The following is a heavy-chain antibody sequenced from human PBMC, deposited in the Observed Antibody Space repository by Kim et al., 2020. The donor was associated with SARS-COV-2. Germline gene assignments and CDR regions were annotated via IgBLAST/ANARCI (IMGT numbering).Heavy chain of an antibody. CDR2: IKQDGSEK. D-gene: IGHD6-13*01. CDR1: GFTFSSYW. J-gene: IGHJ6*02. CDR3: ARDRGAAAGSVYYYYYGMDV. V-gene: IGHV3-7*01. Sequence: GGSLRLSCAASGFTFSSYWMSWVRQAPGKGLEWVANIKQDGSEKYYVDSVKGRFTISRDNAKNSLYLQMNSLRAEDTAVYYCARDRGAAAGSVYYYYYGMDVWGQGTTVTVSS.